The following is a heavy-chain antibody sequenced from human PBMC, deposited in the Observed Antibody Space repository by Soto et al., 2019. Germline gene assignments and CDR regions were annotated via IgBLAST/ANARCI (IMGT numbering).Heavy chain of an antibody. CDR1: GFTFSSYS. D-gene: IGHD3-3*01. J-gene: IGHJ4*02. V-gene: IGHV3-48*01. CDR3: ASRPFWSGYLFDY. Sequence: GGSLRLSCAASGFTFSSYSMNWVRQAPGKGLEWVSYIRSSSSTIYYADSVKGRFTISRDNAKNSLYLQMNSLRAEDTAVYYCASRPFWSGYLFDYWGQGALVTVSS. CDR2: IRSSSSTI.